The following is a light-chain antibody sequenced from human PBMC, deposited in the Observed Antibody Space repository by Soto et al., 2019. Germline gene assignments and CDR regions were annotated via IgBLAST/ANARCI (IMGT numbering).Light chain of an antibody. CDR3: QQYKTYTYT. J-gene: IGKJ2*01. Sequence: DIQMTQSPSTLSASVGDRVTITCRASQSIDRWLAWYQQKPGKAPKLLIYRASSLESGVPSRFSGSGSRKEFTLTISSLHPDDFTTYYCQQYKTYTYTFAQGTKLEIK. CDR1: QSIDRW. CDR2: RAS. V-gene: IGKV1-5*03.